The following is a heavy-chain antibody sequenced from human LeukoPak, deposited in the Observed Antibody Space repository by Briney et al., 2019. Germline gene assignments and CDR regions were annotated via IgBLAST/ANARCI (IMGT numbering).Heavy chain of an antibody. V-gene: IGHV3-74*03. J-gene: IGHJ4*01. D-gene: IGHD2-21*02. CDR1: EFDFFIYG. CDR2: IFTDGSTT. Sequence: GGSLRLSCVASEFDFFIYGMQWVRQAPGKGLVWVSRIFTDGSTTTYADSVKGRFTISRDNAKNTLYLQMKSLRVEDTAVYYCARELPREVTLDYWGQGTLVTVSP. CDR3: ARELPREVTLDY.